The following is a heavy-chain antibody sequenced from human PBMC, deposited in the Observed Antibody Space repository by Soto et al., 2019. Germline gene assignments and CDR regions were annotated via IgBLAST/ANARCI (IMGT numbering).Heavy chain of an antibody. D-gene: IGHD4-4*01. V-gene: IGHV5-51*01. J-gene: IGHJ4*02. CDR3: VRGKTTHDY. CDR2: IYPGDSNT. Sequence: WESLKISCTGSGYNFTNYWIAWVRQMSVRGLEWMGIIYPGDSNTRYSPSFQGQVTFSADKSIGTAYLQWSSLKAADTAMYYCVRGKTTHDYWGQGTLVTVSS. CDR1: GYNFTNYW.